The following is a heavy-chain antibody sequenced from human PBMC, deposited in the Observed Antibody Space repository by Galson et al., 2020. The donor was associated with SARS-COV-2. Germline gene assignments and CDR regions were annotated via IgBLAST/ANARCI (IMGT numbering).Heavy chain of an antibody. J-gene: IGHJ4*02. CDR2: VYYGGNG. D-gene: IGHD3-22*01. CDR1: GDSISSNSYS. CDR3: ARDDYHDDTGGYVSK. Sequence: SETLSLTCTVSGDSISSNSYSWGWIRQPPGEGLEWIGSVYYGGNGYYNPSLKSRVTISFDTSKNQFSLKVRSVTAADTAVYYCARDDYHDDTGGYVSKWGQGTQVTVSS. V-gene: IGHV4-39*01.